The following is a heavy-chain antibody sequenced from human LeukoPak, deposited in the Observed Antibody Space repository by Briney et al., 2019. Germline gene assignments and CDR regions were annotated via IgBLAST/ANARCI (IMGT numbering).Heavy chain of an antibody. Sequence: GGSLRLSCAASGFTFSSYWMNWARQAPGKGLEWVASINHNGNVNYYVDSVKGRFTISRDNAKNSLYLQMNSLRAEDTAVYYCARDQATTYYDYVWGSYRSPDFDYWGQGALVTVSS. D-gene: IGHD3-16*02. CDR3: ARDQATTYYDYVWGSYRSPDFDY. CDR1: GFTFSSYW. V-gene: IGHV3-7*01. CDR2: INHNGNVN. J-gene: IGHJ4*02.